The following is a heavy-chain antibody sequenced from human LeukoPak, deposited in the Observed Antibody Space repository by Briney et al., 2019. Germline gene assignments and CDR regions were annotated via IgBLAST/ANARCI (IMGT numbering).Heavy chain of an antibody. Sequence: PSETLSLTCAVYGGSFSGYYWSWIRQPPGKGLEWIGYIYYSGSTNYNPSLKSRVTISVDTSKNQFSLKLSSVTAADTAVYYCASMIDDWYFDLWGRGTLVTVSS. CDR1: GGSFSGYY. J-gene: IGHJ2*01. D-gene: IGHD3-22*01. CDR2: IYYSGST. CDR3: ASMIDDWYFDL. V-gene: IGHV4-59*01.